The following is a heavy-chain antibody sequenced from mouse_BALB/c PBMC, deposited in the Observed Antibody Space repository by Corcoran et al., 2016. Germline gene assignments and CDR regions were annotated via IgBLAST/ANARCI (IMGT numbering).Heavy chain of an antibody. CDR2: INPYNDGT. CDR3: ARSLRPSSMDY. Sequence: EVQLQQSGPELVKPGASVKMSCKASGDTFTSYVMHGVKQKPGQGREWIGYINPYNDGTKYNEKFKGKATLTSDKSSSTAYMELSSLTSVDSSVYYCARSLRPSSMDYWGQGTSVTVSS. CDR1: GDTFTSYV. V-gene: IGHV1S136*01. J-gene: IGHJ4*01. D-gene: IGHD1-2*01.